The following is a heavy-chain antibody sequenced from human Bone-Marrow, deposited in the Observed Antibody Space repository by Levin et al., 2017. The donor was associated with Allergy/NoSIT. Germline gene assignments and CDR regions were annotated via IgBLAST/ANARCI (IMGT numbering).Heavy chain of an antibody. CDR3: ARDFDWAFDV. CDR2: IADRSHNI. CDR1: GFTFSTYS. V-gene: IGHV3-48*01. Sequence: GGSLRLSFAASGFTFSTYSMNWVRQAPGKGLEWVSYIADRSHNIYYADSVKGRFTISRDNARNSLYLQMNSLRAEDTAVYYCARDFDWAFDVWGQGTMVTVSS. J-gene: IGHJ3*01. D-gene: IGHD3-9*01.